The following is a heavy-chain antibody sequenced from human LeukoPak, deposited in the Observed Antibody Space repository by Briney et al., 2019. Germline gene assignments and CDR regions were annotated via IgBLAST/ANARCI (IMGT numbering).Heavy chain of an antibody. CDR3: ARTITVAGKYYFDY. Sequence: SETLSLTCTVSGGSISSSSYYWGWIRQPPGKGLEWIGSFYYSGSTYYNPSLKSRVTISVDTSKNQFSLTLSSVTAADTAVYYCARTITVAGKYYFDYWGQGTLVTDSS. V-gene: IGHV4-39*07. CDR2: FYYSGST. J-gene: IGHJ4*02. D-gene: IGHD6-19*01. CDR1: GGSISSSSYY.